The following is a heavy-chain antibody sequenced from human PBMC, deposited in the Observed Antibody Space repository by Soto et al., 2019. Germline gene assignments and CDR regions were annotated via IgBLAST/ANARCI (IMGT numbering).Heavy chain of an antibody. D-gene: IGHD6-19*01. CDR2: ISPYNGNT. V-gene: IGHV1-18*04. Sequence: ASVKVSCKASGYTLTTYGISWVRQAPGQGLEWMGWISPYNGNTNYARKVQGRLTMTTDTSTNTAHMELRSLRSDDSAGYYCGGGGGVALAAGFDSWGQGSLVTVSS. J-gene: IGHJ5*01. CDR3: GGGGGVALAAGFDS. CDR1: GYTLTTYG.